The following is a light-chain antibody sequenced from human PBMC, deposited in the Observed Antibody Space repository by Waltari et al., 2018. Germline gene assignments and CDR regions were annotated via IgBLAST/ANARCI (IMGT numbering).Light chain of an antibody. CDR3: SSYRSSAIVV. V-gene: IGLV2-14*03. CDR2: GVT. J-gene: IGLJ2*01. CDR1: SSDVGGHNF. Sequence: QSALTQPASVSGSPGQSITISCTGTSSDVGGHNFVSWYQQHPWKAPKLIIFGVTNRPSGISDRFSGSKSGNTASLTISGLQAEDEGDYYCSSYRSSAIVVFGGGTKLSVL.